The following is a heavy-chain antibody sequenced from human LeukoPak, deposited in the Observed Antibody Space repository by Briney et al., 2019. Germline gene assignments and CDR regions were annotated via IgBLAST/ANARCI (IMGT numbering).Heavy chain of an antibody. CDR2: IYHSGST. V-gene: IGHV4-38-2*01. J-gene: IGHJ5*02. D-gene: IGHD3-10*01. CDR1: GYSISSGYY. CDR3: ARVSSEMVRGVIWFDP. Sequence: SETLSLTCAVSGYSISSGYYWGWIRQPPGKGLEWIGSIYHSGSTYYNPSLKSRVTISVDTSKNQFSLKLSSVTAADTAVYYCARVSSEMVRGVIWFDPWGQGTLVTVSS.